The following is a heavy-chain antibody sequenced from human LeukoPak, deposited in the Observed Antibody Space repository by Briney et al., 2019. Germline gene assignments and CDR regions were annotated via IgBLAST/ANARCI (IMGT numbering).Heavy chain of an antibody. CDR3: ANHNPGY. J-gene: IGHJ4*02. CDR2: ISGDGGST. CDR1: GFNFDVYA. Sequence: GGSLRLSCAVSGFNFDVYAMHWDRQALGKGLEWVSLISGDGGSTYYADSVKGRFTISRDNSKNSLYLQMNSLRTEDTALYYCANHNPGYWGQGTLVTVSS. V-gene: IGHV3-43*02.